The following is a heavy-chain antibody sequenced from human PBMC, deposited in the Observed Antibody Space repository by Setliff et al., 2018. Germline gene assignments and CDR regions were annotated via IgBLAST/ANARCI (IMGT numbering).Heavy chain of an antibody. D-gene: IGHD3-9*01. CDR2: ISSSGSTI. CDR1: GFTFSSYE. CDR3: VYFDWSLNDYYYYYMDV. J-gene: IGHJ6*03. Sequence: GGSLRLSCAASGFTFSSYEMNWVRQAPGKGLEWVSYISSSGSTIFYADSVKGRFTISRDNAKKSLYLQMNSLKTEDTAVYYCVYFDWSLNDYYYYYMDVWGKGTTVTVSS. V-gene: IGHV3-48*03.